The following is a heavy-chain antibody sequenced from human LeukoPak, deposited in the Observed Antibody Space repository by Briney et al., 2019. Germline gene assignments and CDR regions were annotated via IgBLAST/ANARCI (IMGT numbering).Heavy chain of an antibody. CDR1: GGFISSSSYY. J-gene: IGHJ6*03. CDR3: ARGVGSGSYYYYYYYMDV. D-gene: IGHD3-10*01. V-gene: IGHV4-39*01. CDR2: IYYSGST. Sequence: SETLSLTCTVSGGFISSSSYYWGWIRQPPGKGLEWIGSIYYSGSTYYNPSLKSRVTISVDTSKNQFSLKLGSVTAADTAVYYCARGVGSGSYYYYYYYMDVWGKGTTVTVSS.